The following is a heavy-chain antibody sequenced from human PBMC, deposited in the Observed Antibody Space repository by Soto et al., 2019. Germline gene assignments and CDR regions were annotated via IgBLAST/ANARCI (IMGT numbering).Heavy chain of an antibody. CDR1: GFTFSNYW. V-gene: IGHV3-74*01. D-gene: IGHD6-13*01. Sequence: EVQLVESGGGLVQPGGSLRLSCAASGFTFSNYWMHWVRQDPGKGLVWVSRINSDGSSTNYADSVKGRFTISRDNAKNTLYLQMNSLRAEDTAVYYCASRLVEYSSSWYDYWGQGTLVTVSS. CDR2: INSDGSST. J-gene: IGHJ4*02. CDR3: ASRLVEYSSSWYDY.